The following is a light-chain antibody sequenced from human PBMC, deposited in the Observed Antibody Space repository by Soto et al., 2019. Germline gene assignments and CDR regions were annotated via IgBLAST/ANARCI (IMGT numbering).Light chain of an antibody. CDR2: DAS. CDR1: QSVSSY. J-gene: IGKJ1*01. CDR3: QQRSDWPLT. V-gene: IGKV3-11*01. Sequence: EIVLTQSPATLSLSPGERATLSCRASQSVSSYFAWYQQKPGQAPRLLIYDASSRATGIPARFSGTGSGKDFTLTISSLEPEDFEVYYCQQRSDWPLTFGQRTKVEI.